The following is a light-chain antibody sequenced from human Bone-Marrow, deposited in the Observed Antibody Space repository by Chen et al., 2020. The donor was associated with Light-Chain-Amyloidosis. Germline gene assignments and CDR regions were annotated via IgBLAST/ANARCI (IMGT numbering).Light chain of an antibody. V-gene: IGLV3-21*02. CDR2: DDS. CDR1: NIGSTS. CDR3: QVWARSSDRPV. J-gene: IGLJ3*02. Sequence: SYVLTQPSSVSVAPGQTATIACGGNNIGSTSVHWYQQTPGQAPLLVVYDDSDRPAGIPERLSGSNSGNTAAMTSRGVEAGDAADCYCQVWARSSDRPVFGGGTKLTVL.